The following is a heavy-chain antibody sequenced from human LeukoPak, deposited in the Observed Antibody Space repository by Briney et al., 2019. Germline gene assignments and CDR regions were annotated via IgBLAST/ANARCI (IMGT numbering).Heavy chain of an antibody. V-gene: IGHV1-69*13. Sequence: SVKVSCKASGGTFSSYAISWVRQAPGQGLEWMGGIIPIFGTANYAQKFQGRVTITADESTSTAYMVLSSLRSEDTAVHYCASQYYYDSSGYYYVDYWGQGTLATVSS. CDR3: ASQYYYDSSGYYYVDY. J-gene: IGHJ4*02. CDR2: IIPIFGTA. CDR1: GGTFSSYA. D-gene: IGHD3-22*01.